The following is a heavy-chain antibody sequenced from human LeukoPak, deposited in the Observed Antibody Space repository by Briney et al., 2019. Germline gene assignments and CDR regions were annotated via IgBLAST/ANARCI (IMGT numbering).Heavy chain of an antibody. J-gene: IGHJ4*02. Sequence: GGSVTLPYAASGFTFSSQWMSCAAHAPGKRLEWGANIKQEGSQKYHVPSVKGRFTTSRDNAKNALYLEMNSLRAEDTAVHYCARDQRYCSSRSCPWEPFDYWGEGTLVTVSS. V-gene: IGHV3-7*05. CDR1: GFTFSSQW. CDR3: ARDQRYCSSRSCPWEPFDY. D-gene: IGHD2-2*01. CDR2: IKQEGSQK.